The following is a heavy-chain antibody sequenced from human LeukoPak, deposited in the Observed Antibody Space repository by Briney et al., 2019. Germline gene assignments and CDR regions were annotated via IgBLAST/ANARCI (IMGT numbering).Heavy chain of an antibody. CDR2: ISASGNTI. J-gene: IGHJ4*02. Sequence: GGSLRLSCAASGLTFSSSAMSWVRQAPGKGLEWVSAISASGNTIYYADSVKGRFTISRDNSKNTLYLQVNSLRAEDTAIYFCAKLNGGVTTVTTRWFEYWGQGTLVTVSS. CDR3: AKLNGGVTTVTTRWFEY. D-gene: IGHD4-17*01. V-gene: IGHV3-23*01. CDR1: GLTFSSSA.